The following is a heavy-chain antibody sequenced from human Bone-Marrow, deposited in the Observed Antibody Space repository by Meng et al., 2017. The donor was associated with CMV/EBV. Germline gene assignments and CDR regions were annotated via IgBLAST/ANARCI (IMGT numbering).Heavy chain of an antibody. V-gene: IGHV3-15*01. CDR2: IKSKTDGGTT. Sequence: GGSLRLSCAASGFTFSNAWMSWVRQAPGKGLEWVGRIKSKTDGGTTDYAAPVKGRFTISRDDSKNTLYLQMNSLKTEDTAVYYCTTDPYLSALWGMDVWGQGTTVTVSS. D-gene: IGHD3-10*01. J-gene: IGHJ6*02. CDR1: GFTFSNAW. CDR3: TTDPYLSALWGMDV.